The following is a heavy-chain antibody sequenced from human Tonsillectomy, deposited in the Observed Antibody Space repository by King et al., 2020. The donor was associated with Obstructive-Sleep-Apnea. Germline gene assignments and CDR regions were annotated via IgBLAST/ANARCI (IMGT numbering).Heavy chain of an antibody. Sequence: VQLVESGGGLVQPGGSLRLSCAASGFTFSSYWMHWVRQAPGKGLVWVSRINSDGSSTSYADSVKGRFTISRDNAKNTLYLQMNSLRAEDTAVYYCARAPCSGGSCHLEDYWGQGTLITVSS. V-gene: IGHV3-74*01. D-gene: IGHD2-15*01. J-gene: IGHJ4*02. CDR3: ARAPCSGGSCHLEDY. CDR2: INSDGSST. CDR1: GFTFSSYW.